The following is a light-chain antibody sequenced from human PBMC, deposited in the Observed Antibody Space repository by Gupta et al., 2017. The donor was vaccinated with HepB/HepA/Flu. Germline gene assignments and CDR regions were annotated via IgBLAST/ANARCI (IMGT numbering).Light chain of an antibody. CDR3: QQRSNWPMYT. J-gene: IGKJ2*01. CDR2: DAS. CDR1: QSVSSY. V-gene: IGKV3-11*01. Sequence: IVLTQPPATLSLSPGERATLSCRASQSVSSYLAWYQQKPGQAPRLLIYDASNRATGIPARFSGSGSGTDFTLTISSLEPEDFAVYYCQQRSNWPMYTFGQGTKLEIK.